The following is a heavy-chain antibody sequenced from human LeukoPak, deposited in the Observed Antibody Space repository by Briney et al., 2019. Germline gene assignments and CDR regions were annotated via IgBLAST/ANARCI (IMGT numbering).Heavy chain of an antibody. J-gene: IGHJ3*01. D-gene: IGHD1-26*01. CDR2: ISAYNGNT. CDR1: GYTFTSYG. CDR3: ARSSGSYSPSFFDF. Sequence: ASVKVSCKASGYTFTSYGINWVRQAPGQGLEWMGWISAYNGNTNYAQKLQGRVTMTTDTSTSTAYMELRSLRSDDTAVYYCARSSGSYSPSFFDFWGQGTMVTVSS. V-gene: IGHV1-18*01.